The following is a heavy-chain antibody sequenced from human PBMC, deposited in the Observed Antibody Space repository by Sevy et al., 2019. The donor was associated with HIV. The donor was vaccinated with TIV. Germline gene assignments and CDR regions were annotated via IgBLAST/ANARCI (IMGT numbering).Heavy chain of an antibody. V-gene: IGHV3-23*01. Sequence: GGSLRLSCAVSGFTFSSYGMSWVRQAPGKGLEWVSSISGSGGITYYADSVKGRFTFSRDNSKNTLYLQMNSLRAEDTALYYCAGGRYDSSGSFDAFDIWGQGTMVTVSS. CDR2: ISGSGGIT. CDR1: GFTFSSYG. CDR3: AGGRYDSSGSFDAFDI. J-gene: IGHJ3*02. D-gene: IGHD3-22*01.